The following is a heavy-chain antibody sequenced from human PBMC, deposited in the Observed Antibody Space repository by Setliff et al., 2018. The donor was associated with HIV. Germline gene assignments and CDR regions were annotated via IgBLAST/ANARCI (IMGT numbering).Heavy chain of an antibody. D-gene: IGHD6-6*01. CDR3: ARAPKYINTYAFDV. Sequence: PSETLSLTCVVSGRAFNDYFWNWIRQSPGKGLEWVGEISPSETTNYNPSLKSRVTISMDSSNNRFSLKLKSVTAADTAVYYCARAPKYINTYAFDVWGQGTMVTVS. CDR1: GRAFNDYF. V-gene: IGHV4-34*01. J-gene: IGHJ3*01. CDR2: ISPSETT.